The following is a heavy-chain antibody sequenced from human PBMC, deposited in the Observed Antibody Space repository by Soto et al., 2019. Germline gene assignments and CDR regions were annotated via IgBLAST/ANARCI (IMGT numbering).Heavy chain of an antibody. Sequence: QVQLVQSGAEVKNPGASVKVSCKASGYTFTHYYIHWVRQAPGQGLDWMGMINPSGGSTSYAQKFQGRLTMTTDTSTNTVYMELSSLRSEDTAVYYCARPPFPGCINAICYPLDFWGQGALVTVSS. CDR2: INPSGGST. CDR3: ARPPFPGCINAICYPLDF. CDR1: GYTFTHYY. D-gene: IGHD2-8*01. J-gene: IGHJ4*02. V-gene: IGHV1-46*01.